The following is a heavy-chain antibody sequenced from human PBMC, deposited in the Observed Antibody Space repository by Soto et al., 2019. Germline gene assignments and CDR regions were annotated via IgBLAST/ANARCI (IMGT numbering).Heavy chain of an antibody. CDR1: GGSISSSNW. CDR3: ARDRTWGLRAGTNYSEY. Sequence: SETLSLTCAVSGGSISSSNWWSWVRPPPGKGLEWIGEIYHIGSTNYNPSLKSRVTISVDKSKNQFSLKLSSVTAADTAVYYCARDRTWGLRAGTNYSEYLGKENMVSVSS. J-gene: IGHJ4*02. V-gene: IGHV4-4*02. CDR2: IYHIGST. D-gene: IGHD6-13*01.